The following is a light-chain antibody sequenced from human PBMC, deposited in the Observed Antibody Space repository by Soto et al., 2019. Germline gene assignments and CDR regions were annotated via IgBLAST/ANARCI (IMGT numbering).Light chain of an antibody. CDR2: GAS. CDR1: QSISSTY. V-gene: IGKV3-20*01. J-gene: IGKJ1*01. CDR3: QQYGSSPPWT. Sequence: EIVLTQSPGTLSLSPGERATLSCRASQSISSTYFAWYQQKPGQAPRLLFYGASSRATDIPDRFSGSGSGTDLTLTISRLGPEDFAVYYCQQYGSSPPWTFGQGTKVEIK.